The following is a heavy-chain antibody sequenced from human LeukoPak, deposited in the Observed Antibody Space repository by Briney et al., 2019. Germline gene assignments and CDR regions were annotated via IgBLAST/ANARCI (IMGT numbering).Heavy chain of an antibody. CDR1: GFTFSDYG. CDR2: IRYNGQLQ. V-gene: IGHV3-30*02. Sequence: GGSLRLSCDASGFTFSDYGMHWVRQAPGKGLEWVAFIRYNGQLQMYGDSVRGRFIISRDNSMNRMYLQLNNVRSGDTAVYYCVKDQAGGWGQGTLVTVSS. J-gene: IGHJ4*02. D-gene: IGHD6-19*01. CDR3: VKDQAGG.